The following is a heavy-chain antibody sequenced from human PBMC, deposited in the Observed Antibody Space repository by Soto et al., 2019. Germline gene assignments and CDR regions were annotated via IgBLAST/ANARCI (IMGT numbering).Heavy chain of an antibody. V-gene: IGHV1-8*01. Sequence: QVQLVQSGAEVKKPGASVKVSCKASGYTFTSYDINWVRQATGQGLEWMGWMNPNSGNTGYAQKFQGRVTMTRNTSISTAYMELSSLRSEDTAVYYCARGRRYYESSGGYYFDYWGQGTLVTVSS. CDR2: MNPNSGNT. CDR1: GYTFTSYD. J-gene: IGHJ4*02. CDR3: ARGRRYYESSGGYYFDY. D-gene: IGHD3-22*01.